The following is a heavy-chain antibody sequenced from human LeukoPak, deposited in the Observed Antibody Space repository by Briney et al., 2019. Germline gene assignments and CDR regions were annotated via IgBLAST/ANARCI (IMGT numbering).Heavy chain of an antibody. CDR2: IIPILGIA. Sequence: SVNVSCKASGGTFSSYAISWVRQAPGQGLEWMGRIIPILGIANYAQKFQGRVTITADKSTSTAYMELSSLRSEDTAVYYCASGTYIVVVTAIRASAFDIWGQGTMVTVSS. D-gene: IGHD2-21*02. V-gene: IGHV1-69*04. J-gene: IGHJ3*02. CDR1: GGTFSSYA. CDR3: ASGTYIVVVTAIRASAFDI.